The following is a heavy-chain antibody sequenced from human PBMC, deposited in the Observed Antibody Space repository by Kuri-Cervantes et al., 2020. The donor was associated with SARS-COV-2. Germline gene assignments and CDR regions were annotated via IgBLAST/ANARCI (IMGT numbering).Heavy chain of an antibody. CDR3: AKEGKVLRFLEWLGGMDV. J-gene: IGHJ6*02. CDR2: ISYDGSNK. CDR1: GFTFSSYG. V-gene: IGHV3-30*18. Sequence: GGSLRLSFAASGFTFSSYGMHWVRQAPGKGLGWVAVISYDGSNKYYADSVKGRFTISRDNSKNTLYLQMNSLRAEDTAVYYCAKEGKVLRFLEWLGGMDVWGQGTTVTVSS. D-gene: IGHD3-3*01.